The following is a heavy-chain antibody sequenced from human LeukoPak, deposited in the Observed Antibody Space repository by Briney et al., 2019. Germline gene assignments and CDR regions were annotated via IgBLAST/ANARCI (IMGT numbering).Heavy chain of an antibody. V-gene: IGHV3-21*04. CDR3: AKDYTSSTSCSFDY. Sequence: GGSLRLSCAASGFTFSSYSMNWVRQAPGKGLEWVSSISRSSGYIYYADSAKGRFTISRDNAKNSLYLQMNSLRAEDTAVYYCAKDYTSSTSCSFDYWGQGTLVTVSS. D-gene: IGHD2-2*01. CDR1: GFTFSSYS. J-gene: IGHJ4*02. CDR2: ISRSSGYI.